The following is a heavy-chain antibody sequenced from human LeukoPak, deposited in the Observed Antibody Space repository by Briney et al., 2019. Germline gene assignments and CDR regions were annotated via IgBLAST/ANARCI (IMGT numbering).Heavy chain of an antibody. CDR1: GFIFNNAW. D-gene: IGHD3-16*01. V-gene: IGHV3-15*01. J-gene: IGHJ4*02. Sequence: GGSLRLSCAASGFIFNNAWMSWVRQAPGKGLEWVGRIKSKNGGETTDYPAPLKGRVDISRDDSKNTLFLQMNSLQTEDTGVYYCAADSAEVGRGEFDYWGQGILVTVSS. CDR3: AADSAEVGRGEFDY. CDR2: IKSKNGGETT.